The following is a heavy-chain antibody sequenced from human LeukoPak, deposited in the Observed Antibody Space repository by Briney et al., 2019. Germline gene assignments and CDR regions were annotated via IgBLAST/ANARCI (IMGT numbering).Heavy chain of an antibody. CDR3: ARYYYDSSGYPYYFDY. V-gene: IGHV3-53*01. Sequence: GGSLRLSCAASGFIVSNNYMSWVRQAPGKGLEWVSVIYSSGSTYYADSVKGRFTISRDNSKNTVYLQMNSLRAEDMAVYYCARYYYDSSGYPYYFDYWGQGTLVTVSS. D-gene: IGHD3-22*01. CDR1: GFIVSNNY. CDR2: IYSSGST. J-gene: IGHJ4*02.